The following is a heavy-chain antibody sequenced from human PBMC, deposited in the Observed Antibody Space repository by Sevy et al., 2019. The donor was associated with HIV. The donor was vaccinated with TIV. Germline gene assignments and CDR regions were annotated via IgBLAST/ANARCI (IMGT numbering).Heavy chain of an antibody. CDR3: ARERNGGFDY. CDR2: IYYNGST. D-gene: IGHD2-15*01. J-gene: IGHJ4*02. CDR1: GGSISSYY. V-gene: IGHV4-59*01. Sequence: SETLSLTCTVSGGSISSYYWSWIRQPPGKGLEWIGYIYYNGSTNYNPSLKSRVTISVDTSKNQFSLKLSSVTAADTAVYYCARERNGGFDYWGQGTLVTVSS.